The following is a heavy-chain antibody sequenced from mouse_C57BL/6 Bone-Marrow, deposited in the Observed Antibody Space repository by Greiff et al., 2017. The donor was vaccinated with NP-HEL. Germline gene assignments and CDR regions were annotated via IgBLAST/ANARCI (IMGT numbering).Heavy chain of an antibody. V-gene: IGHV1-26*01. CDR3: ARWDSTVVLDY. D-gene: IGHD1-1*01. CDR2: INPNNGGT. J-gene: IGHJ2*01. CDR1: GYTFTDYY. Sequence: VQLQQSGPELVKPGASVKISCKASGYTFTDYYMNWVKQSHGKSLEWIGDINPNNGGTSYNQKFKGKATLTVDKSSSTAYMELRSLTSEDSAVYYCARWDSTVVLDYWGQGTTLTVSS.